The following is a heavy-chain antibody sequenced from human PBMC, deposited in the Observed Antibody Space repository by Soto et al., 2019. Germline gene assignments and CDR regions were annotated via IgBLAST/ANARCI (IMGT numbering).Heavy chain of an antibody. CDR3: ARHGSAQQLYYYYYGMDV. D-gene: IGHD6-13*01. CDR2: IYYSGST. J-gene: IGHJ6*02. V-gene: IGHV4-59*08. Sequence: QVQLQESGPGLVKPSETLSLTCTVSGGSISSYYWSWIRQPPGKGLEWIGYIYYSGSTNYNPSLKSRVTISVDTSKNQFSLKLSSVTAADTAVYYCARHGSAQQLYYYYYGMDVWGQGTTVTVSS. CDR1: GGSISSYY.